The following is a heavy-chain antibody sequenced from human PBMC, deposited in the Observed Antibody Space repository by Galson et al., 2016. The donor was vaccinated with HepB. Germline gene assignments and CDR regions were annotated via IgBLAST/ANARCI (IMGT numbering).Heavy chain of an antibody. J-gene: IGHJ3*02. V-gene: IGHV1-69-2*01. D-gene: IGHD6-19*01. Sequence: VKVSCKVSGYIFTDNYIYWVQQAPGKGLEWMGFVDPEDGESIYAEKFQGRVTITADTSTNTAYMALSSLRSEDTAVYYCAIVRAVTDLDAFDIWGQGTMVTVPS. CDR2: VDPEDGES. CDR3: AIVRAVTDLDAFDI. CDR1: GYIFTDNY.